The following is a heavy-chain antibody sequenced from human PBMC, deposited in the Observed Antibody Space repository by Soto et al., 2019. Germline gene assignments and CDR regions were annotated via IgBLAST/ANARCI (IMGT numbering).Heavy chain of an antibody. CDR2: ISGSGGTT. CDR3: AKDLGYTSSWYYALHI. Sequence: PGGSLRLSCVGSGFSFSSYAMNWVRQAPGQGLEWVSGISGSGGTTFYADSVKGRFTISRDNSKNTLYLQMNSLRAEDTAVYYSAKDLGYTSSWYYALHIWGQGXMVTVSS. D-gene: IGHD6-13*01. V-gene: IGHV3-23*01. CDR1: GFSFSSYA. J-gene: IGHJ3*02.